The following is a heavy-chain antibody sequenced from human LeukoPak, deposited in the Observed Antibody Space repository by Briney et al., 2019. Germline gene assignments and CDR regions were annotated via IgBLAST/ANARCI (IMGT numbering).Heavy chain of an antibody. D-gene: IGHD2-2*01. CDR3: ARVSPAAYDAFDI. J-gene: IGHJ3*02. V-gene: IGHV3-48*04. Sequence: GGSLRLSCAASGFTFSRNSMIWVRQAPGKGLEWLSSISSSGSTIYYADSVKGRFTISRDNAKNSLYLQMGSLRAEDMAVYYCARVSPAAYDAFDIWGQGTMVTVSS. CDR1: GFTFSRNS. CDR2: ISSSGSTI.